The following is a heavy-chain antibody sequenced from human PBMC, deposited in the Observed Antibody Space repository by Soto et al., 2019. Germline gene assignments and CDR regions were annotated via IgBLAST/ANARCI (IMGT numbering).Heavy chain of an antibody. CDR1: GFTFSSYA. Sequence: QVQLVESGGGVAQPGRSLRLSCAASGFTFSSYARHWVRQAPGKGLEWVAVISYDGSNKYYADSVKGRFTISRDNSKNTLYLQMNSLRAEDTAVYYCARDSLAGGTSASFDYWGQGTLVTVSS. CDR2: ISYDGSNK. CDR3: ARDSLAGGTSASFDY. J-gene: IGHJ4*02. V-gene: IGHV3-30-3*01. D-gene: IGHD2-15*01.